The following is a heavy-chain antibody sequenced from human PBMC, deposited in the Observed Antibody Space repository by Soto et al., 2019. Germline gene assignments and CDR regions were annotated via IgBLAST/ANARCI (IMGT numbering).Heavy chain of an antibody. CDR2: ISSSSSYI. V-gene: IGHV3-21*01. CDR1: GFTFSSYA. Sequence: GGSLRLSCAASGFTFSSYAMSWVRQAPGKGLEWVSAISSSSSYIYYADSVKGRFTISRDNAKNSLYLQMNSLRAEDTAVYYCARASADCSSTSCYYYGMDVWGQGTTVTVSS. CDR3: ARASADCSSTSCYYYGMDV. D-gene: IGHD2-2*01. J-gene: IGHJ6*02.